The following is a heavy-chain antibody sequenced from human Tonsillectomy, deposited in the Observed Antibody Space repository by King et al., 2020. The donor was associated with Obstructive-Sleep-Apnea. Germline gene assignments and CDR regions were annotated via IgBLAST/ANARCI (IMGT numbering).Heavy chain of an antibody. V-gene: IGHV1-18*01. CDR1: GYTFTSYG. D-gene: IGHD3-10*01. Sequence: QLVQSGAEVKKPGASVKVSCKASGYTFTSYGISWVRQAPGQGLEWMGWISAYNGNTNYAQKLQGRVTRTTDTSTSSAYMELRSLRSDDTAVYYCARPAYYYGSGSPHRARYYYYYGMDVWGQGTTVTVSS. J-gene: IGHJ6*02. CDR2: ISAYNGNT. CDR3: ARPAYYYGSGSPHRARYYYYYGMDV.